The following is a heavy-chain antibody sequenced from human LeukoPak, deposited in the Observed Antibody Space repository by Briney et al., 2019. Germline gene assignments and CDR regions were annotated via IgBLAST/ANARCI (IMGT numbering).Heavy chain of an antibody. CDR1: GFSFGNYS. J-gene: IGHJ4*02. Sequence: PGGSLRLSCAASGFSFGNYSMNWVRQAPGTGLEWISYISSSSSTIYYADSVEGRFTISRDNAKNSLYLQMNSLRDDDTAIYYCASVDCSGGGCYSALNLWGQGTLVTVSS. D-gene: IGHD2-15*01. CDR3: ASVDCSGGGCYSALNL. CDR2: ISSSSSTI. V-gene: IGHV3-48*02.